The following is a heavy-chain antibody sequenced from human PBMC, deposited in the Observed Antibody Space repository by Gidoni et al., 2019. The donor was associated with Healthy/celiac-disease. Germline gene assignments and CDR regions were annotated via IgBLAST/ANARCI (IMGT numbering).Heavy chain of an antibody. CDR2: ISWNSGSI. Sequence: EVQLVESGGGLVQPGRSLRLSCASSGFTFAAYAMHWVRQAPGKGLEWVSGISWNSGSIGYADSVKGRFTISRDNAKNSLYLQMNSLRAEDTALYYCAKCSYYGSGSSCPFDYWGQGTLVTVSS. CDR3: AKCSYYGSGSSCPFDY. D-gene: IGHD3-10*01. J-gene: IGHJ4*02. V-gene: IGHV3-9*01. CDR1: GFTFAAYA.